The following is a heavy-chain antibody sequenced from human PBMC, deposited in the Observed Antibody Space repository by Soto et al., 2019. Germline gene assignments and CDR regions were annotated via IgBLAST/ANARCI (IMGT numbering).Heavy chain of an antibody. CDR3: ASATGSSHYYYYGMDV. CDR1: GYTFTSYD. J-gene: IGHJ6*02. V-gene: IGHV1-8*01. Sequence: GASVKVSCKASGYTFTSYDINWVRQATGQGLEWMGWMNPNSGNTGYAQKFQGRVTMTRNTSTSTAYMELSSLRSEDTAVYYCASATGSSHYYYYGMDVWGQGTTVTVSS. D-gene: IGHD6-13*01. CDR2: MNPNSGNT.